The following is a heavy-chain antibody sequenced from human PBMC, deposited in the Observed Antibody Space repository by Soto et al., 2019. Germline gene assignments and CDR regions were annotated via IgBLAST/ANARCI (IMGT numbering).Heavy chain of an antibody. CDR1: VGTFSSYA. J-gene: IGHJ6*02. D-gene: IGHD3-10*01. V-gene: IGHV1-69*01. CDR2: IIPIFGTA. CDR3: ARINYYGSGATYYYYGMDV. Sequence: GASLRVSYKASVGTFSSYAISWVRQAPGRGLEWVGGIIPIFGTANYAQKFQGRVTITADESTSTAYMELSSLRSEDTAVYYCARINYYGSGATYYYYGMDVWGQGTTVTVSS.